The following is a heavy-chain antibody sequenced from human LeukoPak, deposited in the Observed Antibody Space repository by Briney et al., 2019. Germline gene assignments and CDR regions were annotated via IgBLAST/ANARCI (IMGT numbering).Heavy chain of an antibody. CDR1: GYSFTSYW. J-gene: IGHJ4*02. CDR3: ARLVFGVALF. D-gene: IGHD3-3*01. CDR2: IYPGDSDT. V-gene: IGHV5-51*01. Sequence: GGSLQISCKGSGYSFTSYWIGWVRQLPGKGLEGMGIIYPGDSDTRYSPSFQGQVTISADKSISTAYLQWSSLKASDTAMYYCARLVFGVALFWGQGTLVTGSS.